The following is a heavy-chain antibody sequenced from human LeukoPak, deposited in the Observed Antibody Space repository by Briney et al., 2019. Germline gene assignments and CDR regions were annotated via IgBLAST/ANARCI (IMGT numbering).Heavy chain of an antibody. V-gene: IGHV1-2*02. CDR1: GYTFTDYH. D-gene: IGHD2-2*01. CDR2: INPNSGGT. Sequence: GASVKVSCKASGYTFTDYHMHWVRQAPGQGLEWMGWINPNSGGTNYAQKFQGRVTMTRDTSISTAYMDLSRLRSDDTAMYYCAREYCSSSDCYQAFDIWAQGTMVTVSS. J-gene: IGHJ3*02. CDR3: AREYCSSSDCYQAFDI.